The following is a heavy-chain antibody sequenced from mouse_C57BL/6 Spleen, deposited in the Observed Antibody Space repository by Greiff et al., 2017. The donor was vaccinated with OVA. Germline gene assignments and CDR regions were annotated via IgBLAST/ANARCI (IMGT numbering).Heavy chain of an antibody. V-gene: IGHV1-82*01. D-gene: IGHD1-1*01. J-gene: IGHJ1*03. CDR1: GYAFSSSW. CDR2: IYPGDGDT. Sequence: VQLQQSGPELVKPGASVKISCKASGYAFSSSWMNWVKQRPGKGLEWIGRIYPGDGDTNYNGKFKGKATLTADKSSSTAYMQLSSLTSEDSAVYFCARYHYYGSSYWYFDVWGTGTTGTVSS. CDR3: ARYHYYGSSYWYFDV.